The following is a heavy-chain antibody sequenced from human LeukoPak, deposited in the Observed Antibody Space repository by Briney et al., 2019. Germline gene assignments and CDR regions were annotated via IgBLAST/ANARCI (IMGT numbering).Heavy chain of an antibody. CDR3: AKAAGYCSDGGCYRFDY. J-gene: IGHJ4*02. V-gene: IGHV3-23*01. Sequence: GGSLTLSCAASGFTFSSYAMSWVRQAPGEGLEWVSSITTSGGSTNYADSVKGRFTISSDNSKKTLYLQMNSLRAEDTAVYYCAKAAGYCSDGGCYRFDYWGQGTLVTVSS. CDR2: ITTSGGST. CDR1: GFTFSSYA. D-gene: IGHD2-15*01.